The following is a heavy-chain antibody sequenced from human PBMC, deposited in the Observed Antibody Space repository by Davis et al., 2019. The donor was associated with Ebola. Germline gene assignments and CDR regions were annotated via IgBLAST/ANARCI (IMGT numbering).Heavy chain of an antibody. Sequence: SGPTQVILTHTLTLICTLSGSSLRPSGMSVSWIRQPPAKALEWLARFDWDDDKFYSTSLKTRLTISKDTSKNQVVLTMTNMDPVETATDDCARSRVLRYFDWGRQAFDIWGQGTMVTVSS. CDR1: GSSLRPSGMS. CDR2: FDWDDDK. CDR3: ARSRVLRYFDWGRQAFDI. D-gene: IGHD3-9*01. V-gene: IGHV2-70*04. J-gene: IGHJ3*02.